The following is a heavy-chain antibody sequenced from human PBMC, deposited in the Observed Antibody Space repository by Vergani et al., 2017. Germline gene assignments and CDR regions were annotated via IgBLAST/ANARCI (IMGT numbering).Heavy chain of an antibody. J-gene: IGHJ4*02. D-gene: IGHD1-14*01. V-gene: IGHV1-18*01. CDR1: GGTFSSYG. CDR3: AKVARTPVRPGYFDY. Sequence: QVQLVQSGAEVKKPGSSVKVSCKASGGTFSSYGISWVRQAPGQGLEWMGWISAYNGNTNYAQKLQGRVTMTTDTSTSTAYMELRSLRSDDTAVYYCAKVARTPVRPGYFDYWGQGTLVTVSS. CDR2: ISAYNGNT.